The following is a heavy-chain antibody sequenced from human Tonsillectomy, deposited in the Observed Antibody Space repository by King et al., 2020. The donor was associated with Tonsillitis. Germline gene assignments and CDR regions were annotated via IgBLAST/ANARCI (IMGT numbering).Heavy chain of an antibody. CDR2: IKSKTDGGTA. CDR3: TTWDIVVVPAAMHYYYYMDV. Sequence: VQLVESGGGLVKPGGSLRLSCAASGFTFSNAWMSWVRQAPGKGLEWVGRIKSKTDGGTADSAAPVKGRFTISRDDSKNTLYLQMNNLKAEDTAVYYCTTWDIVVVPAAMHYYYYMDVWGKGTTVTVSS. J-gene: IGHJ6*03. V-gene: IGHV3-15*01. D-gene: IGHD2-2*01. CDR1: GFTFSNAW.